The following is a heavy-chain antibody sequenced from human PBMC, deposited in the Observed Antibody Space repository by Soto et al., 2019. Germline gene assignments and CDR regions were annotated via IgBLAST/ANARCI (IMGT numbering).Heavy chain of an antibody. CDR1: GFTVSSYA. Sequence: LRLSCAASGFTVSSYAMSWVRQAPGKGLEWVSTISDSGGSTYYAGSVKGRFTISRDNSNNTLYLHMNSLSAEDTAVYYCAKRDSLLWGQGTLVTVSS. J-gene: IGHJ4*02. CDR2: ISDSGGST. D-gene: IGHD2-15*01. V-gene: IGHV3-23*01. CDR3: AKRDSLL.